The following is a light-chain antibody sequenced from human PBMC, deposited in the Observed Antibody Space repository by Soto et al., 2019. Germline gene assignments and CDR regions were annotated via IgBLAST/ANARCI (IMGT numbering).Light chain of an antibody. CDR1: SSDVGSHNF. V-gene: IGLV2-23*02. Sequence: QSVLTQPASVSGSPGQSITISCTGTSSDVGSHNFVSWYQQHPGKAPKLMIYGVRERPSGVSNRFSGSKSGNTASLTISGLQAEDEADYYCCTAAGSITWVFGGGTKLTVL. CDR3: CTAAGSITWV. CDR2: GVR. J-gene: IGLJ3*02.